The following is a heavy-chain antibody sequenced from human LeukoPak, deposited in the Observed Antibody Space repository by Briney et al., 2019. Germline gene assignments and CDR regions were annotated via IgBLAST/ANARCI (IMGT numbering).Heavy chain of an antibody. CDR2: INPSGGST. Sequence: GASVKVSCKASGCTFTSYYIHWVRQAPGQGLEWMGIINPSGGSTNYAQQFQGRVTMTTDTSTSTAYMELRSLRSDDTAVYYCARDPRYSGYDFDYWGQGTLVTVSS. V-gene: IGHV1-46*01. J-gene: IGHJ4*02. CDR3: ARDPRYSGYDFDY. CDR1: GCTFTSYY. D-gene: IGHD5-12*01.